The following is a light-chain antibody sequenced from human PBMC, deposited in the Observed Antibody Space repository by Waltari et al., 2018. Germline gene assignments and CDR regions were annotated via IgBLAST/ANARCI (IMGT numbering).Light chain of an antibody. Sequence: VMTQSPDSLAVSLGERATINCKSSLSVFGYSKKKDNFSLYQQKPAQSPKLLISWVTTRESGVPDRFSGSGSGTDFTLTISSLQAEDVAVYYCQQYYSTPVTFGQGTKVEIK. CDR3: QQYYSTPVT. V-gene: IGKV4-1*01. J-gene: IGKJ1*01. CDR1: LSVFGYSKKKDN. CDR2: WVT.